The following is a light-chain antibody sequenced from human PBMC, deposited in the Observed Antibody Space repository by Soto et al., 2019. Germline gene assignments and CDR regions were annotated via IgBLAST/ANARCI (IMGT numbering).Light chain of an antibody. J-gene: IGKJ2*01. CDR3: QEYKTYA. CDR2: DAS. V-gene: IGKV1-5*01. CDR1: QSISDW. Sequence: DIQLTQSPSTLSAYLGDRVNITCRASQSISDWLAWYQQKAGKAPELLISDASTLATGVRSRFSGSGSGTEFTLTISSLQTDDSATYFCQEYKTYAFGPGTKVDIK.